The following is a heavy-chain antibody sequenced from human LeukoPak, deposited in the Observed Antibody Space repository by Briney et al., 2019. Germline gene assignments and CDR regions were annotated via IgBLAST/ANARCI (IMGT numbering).Heavy chain of an antibody. D-gene: IGHD3-22*01. CDR2: ISYDGSNK. Sequence: GGSLRLSCAASGFTFSSYAMHWVRQAPGKGLEWVAVISYDGSNKYYADSVKGRFTISRDNSKNTLYLQMNSLRAEDTALYYCAKDGDSSGYFPDYWGQGTLVTVSS. J-gene: IGHJ4*02. CDR1: GFTFSSYA. CDR3: AKDGDSSGYFPDY. V-gene: IGHV3-30-3*01.